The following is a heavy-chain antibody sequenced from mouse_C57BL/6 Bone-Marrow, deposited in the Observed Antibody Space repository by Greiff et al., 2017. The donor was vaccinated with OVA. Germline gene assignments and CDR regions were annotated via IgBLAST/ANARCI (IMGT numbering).Heavy chain of an antibody. CDR2: IDPSDSYT. CDR3: ALTTGFDY. CDR1: GYTFTSYW. D-gene: IGHD1-1*01. Sequence: VQLQQSGAELVRPGTSVKLSCKASGYTFTSYWMHWVKQRTGQGLEWIGVIDPSDSYTNYNQKFKGKATLTVDTSSSTAYMQLSSLTSEDSAVYYCALTTGFDYWGQGTTLTVSS. J-gene: IGHJ2*01. V-gene: IGHV1-59*01.